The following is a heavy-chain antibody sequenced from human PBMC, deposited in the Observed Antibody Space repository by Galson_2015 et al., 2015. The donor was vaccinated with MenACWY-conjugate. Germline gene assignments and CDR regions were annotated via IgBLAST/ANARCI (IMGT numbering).Heavy chain of an antibody. D-gene: IGHD2-2*02. Sequence: SEPLSLTCIVSGGSISSSSYYWGWIRQPPGKGLEWIGSIYYSGNTYYNPSLKSRVTMSVDTSKNHFSLKLTSVTASDTAVYYCARDPRYTGFDVYYYGVDVWGQGTTVTVSS. CDR2: IYYSGNT. CDR3: ARDPRYTGFDVYYYGVDV. V-gene: IGHV4-39*02. J-gene: IGHJ6*02. CDR1: GGSISSSSYY.